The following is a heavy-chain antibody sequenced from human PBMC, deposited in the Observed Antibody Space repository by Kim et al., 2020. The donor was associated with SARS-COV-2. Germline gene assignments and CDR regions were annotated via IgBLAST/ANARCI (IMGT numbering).Heavy chain of an antibody. V-gene: IGHV7-4-1*02. Sequence: YAQGFTGRFVFSLDTSVSTAYLQISSLKAEDTAVYYCARTPIAAAGTLDYWGQGTLVTVSS. CDR3: ARTPIAAAGTLDY. D-gene: IGHD6-13*01. J-gene: IGHJ4*02.